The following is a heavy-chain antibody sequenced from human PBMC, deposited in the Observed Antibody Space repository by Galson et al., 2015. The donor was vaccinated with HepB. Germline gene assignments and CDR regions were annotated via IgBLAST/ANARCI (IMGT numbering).Heavy chain of an antibody. D-gene: IGHD3-22*01. Sequence: SVKVSCKASGGTFKTYAISWVRQAPGHGLEWVGGIFPIFGTANYAQSFQGRVTIIADASTSTVYMELSSLRSEDTAVYYCATVPLYYYDSGGRPYYFNYWGQGTLVTVSS. CDR3: ATVPLYYYDSGGRPYYFNY. CDR2: IFPIFGTA. CDR1: GGTFKTYA. V-gene: IGHV1-69*13. J-gene: IGHJ4*02.